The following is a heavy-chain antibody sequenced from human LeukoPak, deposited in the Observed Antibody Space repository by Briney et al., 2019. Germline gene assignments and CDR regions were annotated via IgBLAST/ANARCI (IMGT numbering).Heavy chain of an antibody. CDR3: ARLKYSSGWAGAFDI. J-gene: IGHJ3*02. V-gene: IGHV4-39*01. Sequence: PSETLSLTCTVSGDSTSSSSYYWGWIRQPPGKGLEWLGSIYYSGSTYYNPSLKSRVTISVDTSKSQFSLKLTSVTAADTAVYYCARLKYSSGWAGAFDIWGQGTMVTVSS. D-gene: IGHD6-19*01. CDR1: GDSTSSSSYY. CDR2: IYYSGST.